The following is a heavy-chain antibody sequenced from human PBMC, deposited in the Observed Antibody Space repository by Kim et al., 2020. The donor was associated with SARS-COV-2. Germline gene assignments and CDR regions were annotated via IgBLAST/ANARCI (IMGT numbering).Heavy chain of an antibody. CDR3: ARDRHEEKDGGSCYSAPGSGCNPNWFDP. V-gene: IGHV4-39*07. CDR2: IYYSGST. J-gene: IGHJ5*02. CDR1: GGSISSSSYY. D-gene: IGHD2-15*01. Sequence: SETLSLTCTVSGGSISSSSYYWGWIRQPPGKGLEWIGSIYYSGSTYYNPSLKSRVTISVDTSKNQFSLKLSSVTAADTAVYYCARDRHEEKDGGSCYSAPGSGCNPNWFDPWGQGTLVTVSS.